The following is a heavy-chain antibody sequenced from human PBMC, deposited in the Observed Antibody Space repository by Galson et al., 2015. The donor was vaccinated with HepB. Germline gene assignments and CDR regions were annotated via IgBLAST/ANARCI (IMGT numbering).Heavy chain of an antibody. CDR3: ARHALFPFDY. Sequence: SLRLSCAASGFIFRNYWVSWVRQAPGKGLEWVANIKVDGSEKYYIDSVKGRFTISRDNAKSSLYLQMDRLRVEDAALYYCARHALFPFDYWGQGTLVTVSS. CDR1: GFIFRNYW. J-gene: IGHJ4*02. V-gene: IGHV3-7*01. D-gene: IGHD2-21*01. CDR2: IKVDGSEK.